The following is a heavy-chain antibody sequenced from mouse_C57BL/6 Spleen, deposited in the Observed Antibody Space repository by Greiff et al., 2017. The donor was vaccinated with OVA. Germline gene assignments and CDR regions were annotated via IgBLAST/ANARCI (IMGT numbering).Heavy chain of an antibody. D-gene: IGHD1-1*01. CDR2: IDPSDSYT. V-gene: IGHV1-50*01. Sequence: VQLQQPGAELVKPGASVKLSCKASGYTFTSYWMQWVKQRPGQGLEWIGEIDPSDSYTNYNQKFKGKATLTVDTSSSTAYMQLSSLTSEDSAVYYCASHYYGSSEDYWGQGTTLTVSS. CDR3: ASHYYGSSEDY. CDR1: GYTFTSYW. J-gene: IGHJ2*01.